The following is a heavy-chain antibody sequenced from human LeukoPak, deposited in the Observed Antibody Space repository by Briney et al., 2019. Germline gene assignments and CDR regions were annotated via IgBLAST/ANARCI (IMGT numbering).Heavy chain of an antibody. CDR1: GFTFDDYG. V-gene: IGHV3-20*04. CDR3: ARGVGIAWGIAVAGYVDAFDI. Sequence: GGSLRLSCAASGFTFDDYGMSWVRQAPGKGLEWVSGINWNGGSTGYADSVKGRFTISRDNAKNSLYLQMNSLRAEDTALYYCARGVGIAWGIAVAGYVDAFDIWGQGTMATVSS. J-gene: IGHJ3*02. D-gene: IGHD6-19*01. CDR2: INWNGGST.